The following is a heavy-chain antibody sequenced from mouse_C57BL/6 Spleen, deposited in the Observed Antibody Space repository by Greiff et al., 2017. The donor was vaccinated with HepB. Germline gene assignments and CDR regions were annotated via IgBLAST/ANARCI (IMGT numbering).Heavy chain of an antibody. V-gene: IGHV14-4*01. J-gene: IGHJ4*01. CDR1: GFNIKDDY. CDR2: IDPENGDT. CDR3: TTRWDSNYVDYAMDY. Sequence: EVQLQESGAELVRPGASVKLSCTASGFNIKDDYMHWVKQRPEQGLEWIGWIDPENGDTEYASKFQGKATITADTSSNTAYLQLSSLTSEDTAVYYCTTRWDSNYVDYAMDYWGQGTSVTVSS. D-gene: IGHD2-5*01.